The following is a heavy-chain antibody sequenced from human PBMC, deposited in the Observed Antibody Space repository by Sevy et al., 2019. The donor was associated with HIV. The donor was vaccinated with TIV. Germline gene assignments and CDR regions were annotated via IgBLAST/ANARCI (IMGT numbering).Heavy chain of an antibody. V-gene: IGHV4-61*02. Sequence: LRLSCTVSGGSISSGSYYWSWIRQPAGKGLEWIGRIYTSGSTNYNPSLKSRVTISVDTSKNQFSRKLSSVTAADTAVYYCAREGSTWAGWFDPWGQGTLVTVSS. CDR1: GGSISSGSYY. CDR3: AREGSTWAGWFDP. J-gene: IGHJ5*02. CDR2: IYTSGST. D-gene: IGHD2-2*01.